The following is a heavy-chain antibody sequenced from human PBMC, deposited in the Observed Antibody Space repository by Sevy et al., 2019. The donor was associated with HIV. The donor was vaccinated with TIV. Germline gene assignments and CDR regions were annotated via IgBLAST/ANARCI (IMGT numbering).Heavy chain of an antibody. CDR2: IYYSGST. CDR3: ARDWGIQLWLKRDYYYGMDV. J-gene: IGHJ6*02. V-gene: IGHV4-31*03. CDR1: AGSISSGGYY. D-gene: IGHD5-18*01. Sequence: SLTCTVSAGSISSGGYYWSWIRQHPGKGLEWIGYIYYSGSTYYNPSLKSRVTISVDTSKNQLSLKLSSVTAADTAVYDCARDWGIQLWLKRDYYYGMDVWGQGTTVTVSS.